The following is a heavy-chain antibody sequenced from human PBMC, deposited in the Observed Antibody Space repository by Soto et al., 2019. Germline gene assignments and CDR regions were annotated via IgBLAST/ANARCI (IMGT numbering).Heavy chain of an antibody. V-gene: IGHV4-59*08. CDR3: ARHEAYYDILTGYFRFSPQGSFGP. CDR1: GGSISSYY. CDR2: IYYSGST. J-gene: IGHJ5*02. Sequence: PSETLSLTCTVSGGSISSYYWSWIRQPPGKGLEWIGYIYYSGSTNYNPSLKSRVTISVDTSKNQFSPKLSSVTAADTAVYYCARHEAYYDILTGYFRFSPQGSFGPWGQGTLVTVSS. D-gene: IGHD3-9*01.